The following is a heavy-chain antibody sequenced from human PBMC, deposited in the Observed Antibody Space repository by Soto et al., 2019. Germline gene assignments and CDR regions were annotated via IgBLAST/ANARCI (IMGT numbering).Heavy chain of an antibody. D-gene: IGHD3-10*01. CDR2: IYYSGST. CDR1: GASITQYY. V-gene: IGHV4-39*01. Sequence: SETLSLTCTVSGASITQYYWNWIRQPPGKGLEWIGSIYYSGSTYYNPSLKSRVTISVDTSKNQFSLKLSSVTAADTAVYYCARRGSGSYSDYWGQGTLVTVSS. CDR3: ARRGSGSYSDY. J-gene: IGHJ4*02.